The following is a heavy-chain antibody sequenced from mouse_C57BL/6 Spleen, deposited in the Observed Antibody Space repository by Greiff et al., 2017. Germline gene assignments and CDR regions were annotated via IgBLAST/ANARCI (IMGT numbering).Heavy chain of an antibody. J-gene: IGHJ2*01. CDR3: ARAGDGPHYFDD. D-gene: IGHD2-3*01. CDR1: GYSITSGYY. Sequence: EVQLKESGPGLVKPSQSLSLTCSVTGYSITSGYYWNWIRQFPGNKLEWMGYISYDGSNNYNPSLKNRISITRDTSKNQFFLKLNSVTTEDTATYYCARAGDGPHYFDDWGQGTTLTVSS. V-gene: IGHV3-6*01. CDR2: ISYDGSN.